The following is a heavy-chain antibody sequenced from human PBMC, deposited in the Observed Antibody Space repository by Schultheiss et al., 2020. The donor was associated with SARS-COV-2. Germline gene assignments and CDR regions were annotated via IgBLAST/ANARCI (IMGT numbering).Heavy chain of an antibody. D-gene: IGHD3-3*01. Sequence: SETLSLTCTVSGGSISSGGYYWSWIRQHPGKGLEWIGYIYYSGSTYYNPSLKSRVTISVDKSKNQFSLKLSSVTAADTAVYYCARGTSRLRFLEWGGAYYYGMDVWGQGTTVTVSS. V-gene: IGHV4-31*03. CDR1: GGSISSGGYY. J-gene: IGHJ6*02. CDR3: ARGTSRLRFLEWGGAYYYGMDV. CDR2: IYYSGST.